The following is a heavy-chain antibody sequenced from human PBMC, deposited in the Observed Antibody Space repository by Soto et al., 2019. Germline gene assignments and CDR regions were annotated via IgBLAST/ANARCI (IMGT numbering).Heavy chain of an antibody. CDR3: ARDRRTMLEAGATFDY. J-gene: IGHJ4*02. CDR1: GVTLSSYA. D-gene: IGHD2-8*01. CDR2: SIPIFGTA. V-gene: IGHV1-69*01. Sequence: QVQLVQSGAELKKPGSSVKVSCKVSGVTLSSYAISWVRQAPGQGLEWMGGSIPIFGTANHAHNCQGRVTFTAEESTSTVYMELSGRRSEDPATYYCARDRRTMLEAGATFDYWGQGTLVTVSS.